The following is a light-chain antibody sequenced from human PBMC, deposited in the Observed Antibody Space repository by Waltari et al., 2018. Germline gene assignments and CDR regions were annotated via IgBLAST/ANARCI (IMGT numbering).Light chain of an antibody. V-gene: IGKV3-11*01. Sequence: EIVLTQSPATLSLSPGERATLPCRASQSVSSYLAWYQQKPGQAPRLLIYDASNRATGIPARFIGSGSGTDFTLTISSLEPEDFAVYYCQQRSNWPPMYTFGQGTKLEIK. J-gene: IGKJ2*01. CDR1: QSVSSY. CDR2: DAS. CDR3: QQRSNWPPMYT.